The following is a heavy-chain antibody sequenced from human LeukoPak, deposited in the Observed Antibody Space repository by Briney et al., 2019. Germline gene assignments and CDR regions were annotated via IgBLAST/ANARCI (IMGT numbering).Heavy chain of an antibody. CDR1: GFTFSDYA. J-gene: IGHJ4*02. D-gene: IGHD2-15*01. CDR2: ISYDGSNK. V-gene: IGHV3-30-3*02. Sequence: PGRSLRLSCAASGFTFSDYAMHWVRQAPGKGLEWVAVISYDGSNKYYADSVKGRFTISRDNSKNTLYLQMNSLRAEDTAVYYCAKQVRAHVVAATGRYDFDYWGQGTLVTVSS. CDR3: AKQVRAHVVAATGRYDFDY.